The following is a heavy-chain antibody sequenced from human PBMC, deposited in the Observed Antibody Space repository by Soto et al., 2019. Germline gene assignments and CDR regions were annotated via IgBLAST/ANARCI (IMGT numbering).Heavy chain of an antibody. J-gene: IGHJ6*02. D-gene: IGHD5-12*01. CDR1: GYSSANFW. V-gene: IGHV5-51*01. CDR3: ARLPAEYSGRPMAV. Sequence: PGESLKISCKASGYSSANFWIGWVRQMPGKGLEWMGIIYPGDSDTRYSPSFQGQVTISADKSISTAYLQWSSLKASDTAMYYCARLPAEYSGRPMAVWGQGTTVTVSS. CDR2: IYPGDSDT.